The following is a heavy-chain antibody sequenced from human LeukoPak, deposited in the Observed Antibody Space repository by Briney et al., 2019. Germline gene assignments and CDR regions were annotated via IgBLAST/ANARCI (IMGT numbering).Heavy chain of an antibody. Sequence: SETLSLTCNVSGDSISSDYWSWIRQPPGKGLEWIGSIYHSGSTYYNPSLKSRVTISVDTSKNQFSLKLSSVTAADTAVYYCARDTEWDDFWSPWVYWGQGTLVTVSS. V-gene: IGHV4-38-2*02. CDR3: ARDTEWDDFWSPWVY. CDR2: IYHSGST. CDR1: GDSISSDY. D-gene: IGHD3-3*01. J-gene: IGHJ4*02.